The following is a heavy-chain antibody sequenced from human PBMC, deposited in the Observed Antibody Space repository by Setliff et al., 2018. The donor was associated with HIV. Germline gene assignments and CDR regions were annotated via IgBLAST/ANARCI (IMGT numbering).Heavy chain of an antibody. J-gene: IGHJ3*02. CDR2: INPNSGGT. CDR1: GYTFTGYY. D-gene: IGHD3-9*01. CDR3: ARDFAGYDTLTGYTPRYAFDI. V-gene: IGHV1-2*02. Sequence: ASVKVSCKASGYTFTGYYMHWVRQAPGQGLEWMGWINPNSGGTNYAQKFQGRVTMTRDTSISTAYMELSRLRSDDTAVYYCARDFAGYDTLTGYTPRYAFDIWGQGTMVTVSS.